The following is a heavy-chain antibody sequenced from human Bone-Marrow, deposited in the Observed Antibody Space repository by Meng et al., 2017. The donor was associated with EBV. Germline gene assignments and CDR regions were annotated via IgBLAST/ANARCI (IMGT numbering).Heavy chain of an antibody. CDR3: ARGGVVPAAIGNWFDP. D-gene: IGHD2-2*02. Sequence: VTRQESGPGLVKPSVTLSLTCAVSGGSISSSNWWSWVRQPPGKGLEWIGEIYHSGSTNYNPSLKSRVTISVDKSKTQFSLKLSSVTAADTAVYYCARGGVVPAAIGNWFDPWGQGTLVTVSS. V-gene: IGHV4-4*02. CDR2: IYHSGST. CDR1: GGSISSSNW. J-gene: IGHJ5*02.